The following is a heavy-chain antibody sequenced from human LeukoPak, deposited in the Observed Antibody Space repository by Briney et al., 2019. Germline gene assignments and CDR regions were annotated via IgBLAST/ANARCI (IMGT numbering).Heavy chain of an antibody. CDR1: GGSISSGSYY. CDR3: ARGGWYYYFDY. J-gene: IGHJ4*02. V-gene: IGHV4-61*02. CDR2: IYTSGST. D-gene: IGHD6-19*01. Sequence: SQTLSLTCTVSGGSISSGSYYWSWIRQPAGKGLEWIGRIYTSGSTNYNPSLKSRVTISVDTSKNQFSLKLSSVTAADTAVYYCARGGWYYYFDYWGQGTLVTVSS.